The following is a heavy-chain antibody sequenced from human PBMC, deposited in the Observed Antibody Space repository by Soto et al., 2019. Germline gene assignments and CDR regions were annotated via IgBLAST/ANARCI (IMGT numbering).Heavy chain of an antibody. Sequence: QVQLVQSGAEVKKPGASGKVSCKASGYTFTSYAMHWVRQAPGQRLEWMGWINAGNGNTKYSQKFQGRVTITRDTAVSTAYMELSSLRSEDTAVYYCARGPGGPDGPGDYWGQGTLVTVSS. CDR3: ARGPGGPDGPGDY. J-gene: IGHJ4*02. V-gene: IGHV1-3*01. CDR1: GYTFTSYA. D-gene: IGHD2-15*01. CDR2: INAGNGNT.